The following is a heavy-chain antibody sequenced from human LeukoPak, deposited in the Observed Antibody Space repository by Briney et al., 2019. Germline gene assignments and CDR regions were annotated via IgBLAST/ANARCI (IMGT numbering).Heavy chain of an antibody. CDR3: GRDRVYGSGSCDY. V-gene: IGHV3-74*01. CDR2: INGDESDI. J-gene: IGHJ4*02. Sequence: PGVSVTLQCTASRFTFYIHSMHWLRQVRGKGLVGVSHINGDESDIKHADCEKGRFTIHRYNAKNTVYLQMNSARVEHTCLYLCGRDRVYGSGSCDYWGGGPVHSVSS. CDR1: RFTFYIHS. D-gene: IGHD3-10*01.